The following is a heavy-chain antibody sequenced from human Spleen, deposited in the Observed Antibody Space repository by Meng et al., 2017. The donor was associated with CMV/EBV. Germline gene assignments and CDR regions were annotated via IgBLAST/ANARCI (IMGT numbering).Heavy chain of an antibody. Sequence: ASVKVSCKASGYVFSSFAISWVRQAPGQGLEWMGWINPNSGGTNYAQKFQGRVTMTRDTSISTAYMELSRLRSDDTAVYYCARAYSSSSKFVDYWGQGTLVTVSS. CDR2: INPNSGGT. CDR3: ARAYSSSSKFVDY. J-gene: IGHJ4*02. V-gene: IGHV1-2*02. D-gene: IGHD6-6*01. CDR1: GYVFSSFA.